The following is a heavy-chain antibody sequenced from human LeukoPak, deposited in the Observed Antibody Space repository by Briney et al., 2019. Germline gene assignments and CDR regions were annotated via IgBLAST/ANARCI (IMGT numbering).Heavy chain of an antibody. CDR1: GYTFTGYY. CDR2: INPNSGGA. Sequence: ASVKVSCKASGYTFTGYYIHWVRQAPGQGLEWMGWINPNSGGASYVQKFQGRVTMTRDTSTSTVYMEVSSLRYDDTAVYYCARDLTKAGATGFFDYWGQGTLVTVSS. D-gene: IGHD1-26*01. V-gene: IGHV1-2*02. J-gene: IGHJ4*02. CDR3: ARDLTKAGATGFFDY.